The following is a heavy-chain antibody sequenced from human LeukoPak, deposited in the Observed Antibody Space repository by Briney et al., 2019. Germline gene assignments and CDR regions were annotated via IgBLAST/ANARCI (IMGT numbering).Heavy chain of an antibody. V-gene: IGHV1-8*01. CDR1: GYTFTSYD. D-gene: IGHD5-18*01. CDR2: MNPNSGNT. J-gene: IGHJ4*02. CDR3: AKGYSYGSYYFDY. Sequence: ASMKVASKASGYTFTSYDINWVRQATGQGLEWMGWMNPNSGNTGYAQKFQGGVTMTRNTSIRTAYMELSSLRSEDTAVYYCAKGYSYGSYYFDYWGQGTLVTVSS.